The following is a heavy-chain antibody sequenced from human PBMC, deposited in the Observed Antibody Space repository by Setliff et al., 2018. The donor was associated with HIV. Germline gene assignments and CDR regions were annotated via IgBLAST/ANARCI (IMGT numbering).Heavy chain of an antibody. J-gene: IGHJ5*02. CDR3: AIGDEYPGVFQS. Sequence: SETLSLTCAVSSASISNYHWSWIRQTPGKGLEWIGSIYTSGTTNYNPSLEGRITTSVDLSKNHFSLNLHSVTAADTAVYYCAIGDEYPGVFQSWGQGRVVTVSS. CDR2: IYTSGTT. V-gene: IGHV4-4*09. D-gene: IGHD2-2*01. CDR1: SASISNYH.